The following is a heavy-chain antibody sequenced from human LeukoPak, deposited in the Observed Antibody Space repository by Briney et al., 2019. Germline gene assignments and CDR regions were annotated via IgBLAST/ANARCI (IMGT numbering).Heavy chain of an antibody. CDR2: IYYSGST. CDR1: GGSISSSSYY. Sequence: SETLSLTCTVSGGSISSSSYYWGWIRQPPGKGLEWIGSIYYSGSTYCNPSLKSRVTISVDTSKNQFSLKLSSVTAADTAVYYCARRNNILTGYYLTFDCWGQGTLVTVSS. V-gene: IGHV4-39*01. J-gene: IGHJ4*02. D-gene: IGHD3-9*01. CDR3: ARRNNILTGYYLTFDC.